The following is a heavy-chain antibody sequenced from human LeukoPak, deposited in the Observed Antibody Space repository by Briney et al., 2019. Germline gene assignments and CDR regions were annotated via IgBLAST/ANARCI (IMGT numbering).Heavy chain of an antibody. J-gene: IGHJ5*02. CDR2: IYYSGST. CDR1: GGSISSYY. V-gene: IGHV4-59*08. CDR3: ARRGYSSAVDP. Sequence: SETLSLTCTVSGGSISSYYWSWIRQPPGKGLEWIGYIYYSGSTNYNPSLKSRVTISVDTPKNQFSLKLSSVTAADTAVYYCARRGYSSAVDPWGQGTLVTVSS. D-gene: IGHD6-19*01.